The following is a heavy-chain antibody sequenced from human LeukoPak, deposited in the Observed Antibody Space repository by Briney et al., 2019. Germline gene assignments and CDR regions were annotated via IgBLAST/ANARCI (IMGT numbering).Heavy chain of an antibody. V-gene: IGHV4-59*01. J-gene: IGHJ5*02. Sequence: PSETLSLTCTVSGGSISSYYWSWIRQPPGKGLEWIGYIYYSGNSNYNPSLNSRVIISVDTSKNQFSLRLSPVTAADTAIYYCARDLGYCSTASCYAWFDPWGQGTLVTVSS. CDR2: IYYSGNS. CDR3: ARDLGYCSTASCYAWFDP. CDR1: GGSISSYY. D-gene: IGHD2-2*01.